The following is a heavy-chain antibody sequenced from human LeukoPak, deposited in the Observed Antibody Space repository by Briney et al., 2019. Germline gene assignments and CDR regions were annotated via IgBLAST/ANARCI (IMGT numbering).Heavy chain of an antibody. D-gene: IGHD6-13*01. CDR1: GFTFSSYA. CDR3: ARDGEQLVRGAFDI. V-gene: IGHV3-30-3*01. CDR2: ISYDGSNK. J-gene: IGHJ3*02. Sequence: TGRSLRLPCAASGFTFSSYAMHWVRQAPGKGLEWVAVISYDGSNKYYADSVKGRFTISRDNSKNTLYLQMNSLRAEDTAVYYCARDGEQLVRGAFDIWGQGTMVTVSS.